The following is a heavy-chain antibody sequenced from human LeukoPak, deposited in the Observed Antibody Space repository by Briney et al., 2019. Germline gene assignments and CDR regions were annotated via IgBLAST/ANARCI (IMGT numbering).Heavy chain of an antibody. CDR1: GFTFGSYA. Sequence: PGGSLRLSCAASGFTFGSYAMNWVRQAPGKGLEWVSTISGSGGSTSYADSVKGRFTISRDNSKSTLYLQMNSLRVEDTAVYYCAKDLSGSGRLYDYWGQGTLVTVSS. V-gene: IGHV3-23*01. CDR2: ISGSGGST. CDR3: AKDLSGSGRLYDY. J-gene: IGHJ4*02. D-gene: IGHD3-10*01.